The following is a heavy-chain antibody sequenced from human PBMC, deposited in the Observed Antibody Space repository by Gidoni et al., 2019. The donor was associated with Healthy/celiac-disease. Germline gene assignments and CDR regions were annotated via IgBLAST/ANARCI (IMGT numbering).Heavy chain of an antibody. J-gene: IGHJ4*02. CDR1: GFTFDDYA. V-gene: IGHV3-9*01. Sequence: EVQLVESGGGLVQPGRSLRLSCAASGFTFDDYAMHWVRQAPGKGLEWVSGISWNSGSIGYADSVKGRFTISRDNAKNSLYLQMNSLRAEDTALYYCAKDIAEKGELSLDYWGQGTLVTVSS. CDR2: ISWNSGSI. D-gene: IGHD3-16*02. CDR3: AKDIAEKGELSLDY.